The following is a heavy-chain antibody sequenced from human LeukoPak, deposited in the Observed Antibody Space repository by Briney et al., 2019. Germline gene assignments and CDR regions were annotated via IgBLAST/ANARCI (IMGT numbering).Heavy chain of an antibody. V-gene: IGHV3-23*01. D-gene: IGHD2-2*01. CDR3: AKEGYCSSTSCPYFDY. CDR2: ISGSGGST. CDR1: GFTFGDYA. J-gene: IGHJ4*02. Sequence: GGSLRLSCTASGFTFGDYAMSWVRQAPGKGLEWVSAISGSGGSTYYADSVKGRFTISRDNSKNTLYLQMNSLRAEDTAVYYCAKEGYCSSTSCPYFDYWGQGTLVTVSS.